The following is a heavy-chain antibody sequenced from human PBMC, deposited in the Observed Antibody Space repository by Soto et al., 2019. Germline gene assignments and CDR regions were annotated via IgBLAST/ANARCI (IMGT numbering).Heavy chain of an antibody. Sequence: SDTLSVTCAVSGVSSSGEGYYRCLICQHPGKGLEWIGCLFYSGSTYYNPSLKSRVTISVDTSKNQFSLKLSSVTAADTAVYYCARGLAAAGLFGFGPWGQGTLVTVS. V-gene: IGHV4-31*11. CDR3: ARGLAAAGLFGFGP. D-gene: IGHD6-13*01. CDR1: GVSSSGEGYY. CDR2: LFYSGST. J-gene: IGHJ5*02.